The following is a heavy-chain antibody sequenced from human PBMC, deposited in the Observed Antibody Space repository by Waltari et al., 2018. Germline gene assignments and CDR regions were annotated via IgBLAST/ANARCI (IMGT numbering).Heavy chain of an antibody. D-gene: IGHD6-6*01. CDR1: GYSISSGYY. Sequence: QVQLQESGPGLVKPSETLSLTCAVSGYSISSGYYWGWIRQPPGKGLEWIGSIYHSGSTYYNPSLKGRVTISVDTSKNQFSLKLSSVTAADTAVYYCARGGSIAASPFDYWGQGTLVTVSS. CDR2: IYHSGST. V-gene: IGHV4-38-2*01. CDR3: ARGGSIAASPFDY. J-gene: IGHJ4*02.